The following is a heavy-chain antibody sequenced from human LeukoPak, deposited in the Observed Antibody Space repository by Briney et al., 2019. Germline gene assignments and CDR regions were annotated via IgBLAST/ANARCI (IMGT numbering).Heavy chain of an antibody. D-gene: IGHD3-22*01. J-gene: IGHJ4*02. CDR3: ARTSERVVITSFDY. Sequence: GRSLRLSCAASGFTFSSYAMHWVRQAPGKGLEWVAVVSYDRSSKYYADSVKGRFTISRDNSKNTLYLHMNSLGAEDTAVYYCARTSERVVITSFDYWGQGTLVTVSS. V-gene: IGHV3-30-3*01. CDR2: VSYDRSSK. CDR1: GFTFSSYA.